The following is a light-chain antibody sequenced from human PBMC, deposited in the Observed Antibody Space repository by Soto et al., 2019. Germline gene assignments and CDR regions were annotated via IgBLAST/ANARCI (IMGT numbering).Light chain of an antibody. J-gene: IGKJ4*01. CDR1: QSVSSN. CDR3: QQYNNWPPLS. CDR2: GAS. V-gene: IGKV3-15*01. Sequence: EIVMTQSPATLSVSPGERATLSCRASQSVSSNLAWYQQKPGQAPRLLLYGASTRATGIPARFSGRGSGTDVTLTISSLQSADFAVYDCQQYNNWPPLSFGGGTKVLSK.